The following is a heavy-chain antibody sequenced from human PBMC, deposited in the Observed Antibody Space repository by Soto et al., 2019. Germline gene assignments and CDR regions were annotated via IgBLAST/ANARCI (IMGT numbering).Heavy chain of an antibody. V-gene: IGHV4-39*01. J-gene: IGHJ4*02. CDR3: ARQIQPTYYFDY. CDR2: IYSGST. D-gene: IGHD2-2*01. Sequence: SETLSLTCTVSGGSISSSSSYWGWIRQPPGKGLEWIGTIYSGSTYYNPSLKSRVTISVDTSKNQFSLKLSSVTAADTAVYYCARQIQPTYYFDYWGQGTLVTVSS. CDR1: GGSISSSSSY.